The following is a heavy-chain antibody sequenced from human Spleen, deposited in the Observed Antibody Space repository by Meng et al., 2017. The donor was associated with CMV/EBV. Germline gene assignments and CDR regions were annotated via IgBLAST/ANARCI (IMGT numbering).Heavy chain of an antibody. V-gene: IGHV3-74*01. CDR3: ARAARLCPSDY. J-gene: IGHJ4*02. Sequence: GESLKISCAASGFTFSSYAMSWVRQAPGKGLVWVSRINRDGSITDYADSVKCRFTISRDNAKNTVYLQMNSLRVEDSAVYYCARAARLCPSDYWGQGTLVTVSS. CDR1: GFTFSSYA. CDR2: INRDGSIT. D-gene: IGHD6-6*01.